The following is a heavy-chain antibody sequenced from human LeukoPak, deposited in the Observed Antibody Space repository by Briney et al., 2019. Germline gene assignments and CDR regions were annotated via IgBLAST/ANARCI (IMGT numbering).Heavy chain of an antibody. CDR1: GFIFSDYY. J-gene: IGHJ4*02. CDR2: ISSTGSDI. V-gene: IGHV3-11*04. Sequence: GGSLRLSCAASGFIFSDYYMTWVRQAPGKGLEFVSYISSTGSDIYYTDSVKGRFTISRDNAKNSLYLQMNSLRAEDTAVYYCAKDRVVSYSSSPDYWGQGALVTVSS. D-gene: IGHD6-13*01. CDR3: AKDRVVSYSSSPDY.